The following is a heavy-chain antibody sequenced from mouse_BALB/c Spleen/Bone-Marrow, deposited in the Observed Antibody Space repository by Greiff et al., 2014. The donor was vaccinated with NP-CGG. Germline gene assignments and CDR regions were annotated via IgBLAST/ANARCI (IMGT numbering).Heavy chain of an antibody. CDR1: GYTFTTYD. CDR2: ISPGDGNT. CDR3: ARGGDYHYFDY. V-gene: IGHV1S56*01. Sequence: QVQLQQSGPELVKPGALVKISCKASGYTFTTYDIDWVKQRPGQGLEWIGWISPGDGNTNYNEKFKGKSTLTADKSSSTAYMRLSSLTSENSAVYFCARGGDYHYFDYWGQGTTLTVSS. D-gene: IGHD2-4*01. J-gene: IGHJ2*01.